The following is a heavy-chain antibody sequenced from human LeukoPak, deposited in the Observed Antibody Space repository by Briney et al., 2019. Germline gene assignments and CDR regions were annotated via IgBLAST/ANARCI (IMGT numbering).Heavy chain of an antibody. V-gene: IGHV4-34*01. J-gene: IGHJ6*04. CDR3: ARGLLDTMVRGVIHYYYGMDV. CDR1: GGSFSGYY. Sequence: PSETLSLTCAVYGGSFSGYYWSWIRQPPGKGLEWIGEINHSGSTNYNPSLKSRVTISVDTSKNQFSLKLSLVTAADTAVYYCARGLLDTMVRGVIHYYYGMDVWGKGTTVTVSS. D-gene: IGHD3-10*01. CDR2: INHSGST.